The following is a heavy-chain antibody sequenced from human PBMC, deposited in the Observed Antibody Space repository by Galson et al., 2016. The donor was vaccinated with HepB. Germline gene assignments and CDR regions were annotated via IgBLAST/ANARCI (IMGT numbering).Heavy chain of an antibody. Sequence: SLRLSCAASGFTFSRYGMHWVRQVPGKGLEWVAVISYDGSNKYYADSVKGRFTISRDNSNNTLYVQMNSLRVEDTGVYYCAKDQGPSIVVAGVLENWGQGTLVTVSS. CDR1: GFTFSRYG. J-gene: IGHJ4*02. D-gene: IGHD6-19*01. CDR3: AKDQGPSIVVAGVLEN. CDR2: ISYDGSNK. V-gene: IGHV3-30*18.